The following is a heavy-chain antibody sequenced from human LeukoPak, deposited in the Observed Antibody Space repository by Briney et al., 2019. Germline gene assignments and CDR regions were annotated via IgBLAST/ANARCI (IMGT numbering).Heavy chain of an antibody. Sequence: GGSLRLSCAASGFTFSSYSMNWVRQAPGKGLEWVSLISWDGGSTYYADSVKGRFTISRDNSKNSLYLQMNSLRAEDTAVYYCAKDIHYYDSSGTWGQGTLVTVSS. CDR2: ISWDGGST. D-gene: IGHD3-22*01. J-gene: IGHJ5*02. CDR1: GFTFSSYS. CDR3: AKDIHYYDSSGT. V-gene: IGHV3-43*01.